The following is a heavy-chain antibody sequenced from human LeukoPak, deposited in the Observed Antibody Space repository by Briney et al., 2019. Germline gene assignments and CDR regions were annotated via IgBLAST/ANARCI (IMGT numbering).Heavy chain of an antibody. D-gene: IGHD3-10*01. CDR3: ARGLRYYGSGSSMDV. Sequence: PGGSLRLSCAASGFTFSSYSMNWVRQAPGKGLEWVSYISSSSSTIYYADSVKGRFTISSDNAKNSLYLQMNSLRAEDTAVYYCARGLRYYGSGSSMDVWGKGTTVTVSS. CDR1: GFTFSSYS. V-gene: IGHV3-48*01. J-gene: IGHJ6*03. CDR2: ISSSSSTI.